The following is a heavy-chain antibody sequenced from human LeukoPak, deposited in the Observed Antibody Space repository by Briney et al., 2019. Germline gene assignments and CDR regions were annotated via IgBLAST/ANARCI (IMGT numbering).Heavy chain of an antibody. CDR1: GFTFSSYA. V-gene: IGHV3-23*01. CDR3: ARDRYGWAPDY. Sequence: GGSLRLSCAASGFTFSSYAMSWVRQAPGKGLEWVSGISGSGGSTYYADSVKGRFTISRDNAKNSLYLQMNSLRAEDTAVYYCARDRYGWAPDYWGQGTLVTVSS. CDR2: ISGSGGST. D-gene: IGHD3-10*01. J-gene: IGHJ4*02.